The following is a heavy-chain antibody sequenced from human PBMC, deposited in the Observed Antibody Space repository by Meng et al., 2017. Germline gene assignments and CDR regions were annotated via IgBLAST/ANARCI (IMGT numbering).Heavy chain of an antibody. CDR3: ARGLIAVAGTLFDY. CDR1: GFTFSSYA. J-gene: IGHJ4*01. D-gene: IGHD6-19*01. Sequence: GGSLRLSCAASGFTFSSYAMHWVRQAPGKGLEWVAVISYDGSNKYYADSVKGRFTISRDNSKNTLYLQMNSLRAEDTAVYYCARGLIAVAGTLFDYWGQGTQVTVSS. CDR2: ISYDGSNK. V-gene: IGHV3-30*04.